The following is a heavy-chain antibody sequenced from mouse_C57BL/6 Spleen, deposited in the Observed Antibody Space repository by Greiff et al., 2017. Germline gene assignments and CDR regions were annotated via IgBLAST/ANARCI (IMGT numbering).Heavy chain of an antibody. D-gene: IGHD3-1*01. J-gene: IGHJ2*01. Sequence: QVQLQQSGAELVMPGASVKLSCKASGYTFTSYWMHWVKQRPGQGLEWIGEIDPSDSYTNYNQKFKGKSTLTVDKSSSTAYMQLSSLTSEDAAVYYCARRGYETVLDYWGQGTTLTVSS. CDR2: IDPSDSYT. CDR1: GYTFTSYW. V-gene: IGHV1-69*01. CDR3: ARRGYETVLDY.